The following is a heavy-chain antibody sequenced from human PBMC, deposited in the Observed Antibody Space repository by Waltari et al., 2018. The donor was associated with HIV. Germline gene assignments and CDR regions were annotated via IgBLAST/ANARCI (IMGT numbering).Heavy chain of an antibody. CDR1: GEPFDGYY. J-gene: IGHJ4*02. Sequence: QVQLQQWGAGLLKPSETLSLTCAVYGEPFDGYYWSWIRQPPGKRLEWMGEINHRRNTNYNPSLKSRLTSSVDASKNQFSLNPNSVTAADTGVYYCARRALWLRPVYYFDYWGQGALVTVSS. CDR2: INHRRNT. CDR3: ARRALWLRPVYYFDY. V-gene: IGHV4-34*01. D-gene: IGHD5-12*01.